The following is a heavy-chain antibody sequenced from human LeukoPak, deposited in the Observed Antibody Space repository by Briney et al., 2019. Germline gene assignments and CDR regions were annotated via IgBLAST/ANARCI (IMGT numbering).Heavy chain of an antibody. J-gene: IGHJ4*02. CDR1: GGTVSSYA. CDR3: ARVGYCSSTSCYSYFDY. CDR2: IIPIFGTA. Sequence: SVKVSCKASGGTVSSYAISWVRQAPGQGLEWMGGIIPIFGTANYAQKFQGRVTITADESTSTAYMELSSLRSEDTAVYYCARVGYCSSTSCYSYFDYWGQGTLVTVSS. V-gene: IGHV1-69*13. D-gene: IGHD2-2*01.